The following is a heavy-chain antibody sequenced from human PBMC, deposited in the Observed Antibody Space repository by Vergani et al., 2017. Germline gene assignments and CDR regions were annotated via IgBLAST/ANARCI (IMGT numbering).Heavy chain of an antibody. CDR1: GFTFSSYA. D-gene: IGHD6-6*01. CDR3: ARGDYSSSSYYYYYMDV. CDR2: ISYDGSNK. Sequence: QVQLVESGGGVVQPGRSLRLSCAASGFTFSSYAMHWVRQAPGKGLEWVAVISYDGSNKYYADSVTGRFTISRDNSKNTLYLQMNSLRAEDTAVYYCARGDYSSSSYYYYYMDVWGKGTTVTVSS. J-gene: IGHJ6*03. V-gene: IGHV3-30*04.